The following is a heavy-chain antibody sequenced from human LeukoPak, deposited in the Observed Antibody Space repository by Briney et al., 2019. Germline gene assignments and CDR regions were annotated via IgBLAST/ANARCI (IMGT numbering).Heavy chain of an antibody. CDR1: GFTFSSYE. V-gene: IGHV3-48*03. CDR2: ISSSGSTI. CDR3: ARTESPSSLHRYYYYYYGMDV. Sequence: GGSLRLSCAASGFTFSSYEMNWVRQAPGKGLEWVSYISSSGSTIYYADSVKGRFTISRDNAKNSLYLQMNSLRAEDTAVYYCARTESPSSLHRYYYYYYGMDVWGQGTTVTVSS. J-gene: IGHJ6*02. D-gene: IGHD3-16*02.